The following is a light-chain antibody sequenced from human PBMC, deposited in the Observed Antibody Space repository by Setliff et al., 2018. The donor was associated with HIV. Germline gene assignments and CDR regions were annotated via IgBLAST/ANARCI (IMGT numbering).Light chain of an antibody. CDR2: DVT. V-gene: IGLV2-23*02. CDR3: CSYAGSSTPYV. CDR1: SSDVGGYNY. Sequence: QSVLTQPASVSGSPGQSITISCTGTSSDVGGYNYVSWYQQHPGKAPKLMIYDVTKRPSGVSNRFSGSKSGNTASLTISGLQAEGEADYYCCSYAGSSTPYVFGTGTKVT. J-gene: IGLJ1*01.